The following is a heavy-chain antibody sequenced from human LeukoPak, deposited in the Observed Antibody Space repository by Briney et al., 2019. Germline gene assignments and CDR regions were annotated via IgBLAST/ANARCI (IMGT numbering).Heavy chain of an antibody. J-gene: IGHJ4*02. CDR2: ITIRGEST. V-gene: IGHV3-23*01. CDR3: ARDRPNYYGSDGHYYRRDGDY. D-gene: IGHD3-22*01. CDR1: GFTFSIYA. Sequence: GGSLILSCAASGFTFSIYAMSWVRQAPGKGLQWVSSITIRGESTWYVDSVKGRFTITRDNSENTLYLQMHSLRAEDTAVYYCARDRPNYYGSDGHYYRRDGDYWGRGTLVSVSS.